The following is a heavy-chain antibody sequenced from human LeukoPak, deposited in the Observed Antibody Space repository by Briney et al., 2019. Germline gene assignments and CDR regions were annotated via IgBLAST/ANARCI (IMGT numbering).Heavy chain of an antibody. J-gene: IGHJ6*02. CDR1: GGSISSYY. CDR2: INYSGST. V-gene: IGHV4-59*01. CDR3: ARLGYGDYLGGMDV. D-gene: IGHD4-17*01. Sequence: PSETLSLTCTDTGGSISSYYWSWIRQPPGKGLEWIGHINYSGSTNYNPSLKSRVTISVDTSKNQFSLKLSSVTAADTAVYYCARLGYGDYLGGMDVWGQGTTVIVSS.